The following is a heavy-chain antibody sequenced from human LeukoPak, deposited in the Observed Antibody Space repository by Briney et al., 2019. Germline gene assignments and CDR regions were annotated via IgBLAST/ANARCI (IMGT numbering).Heavy chain of an antibody. D-gene: IGHD6-13*01. CDR3: ARTPTSRKRFLGGAATGTDYYYYYYMDV. V-gene: IGHV4-4*07. Sequence: SETLSLTCSVSGGSISSYSWSWIRQPAGKGLDWIGRIFSSGNSKYNPSLKSRVSMSVDTSKNQFSLKLRSVTAADTAVYYCARTPTSRKRFLGGAATGTDYYYYYYMDVWGKGTTVTISS. J-gene: IGHJ6*03. CDR1: GGSISSYS. CDR2: IFSSGNS.